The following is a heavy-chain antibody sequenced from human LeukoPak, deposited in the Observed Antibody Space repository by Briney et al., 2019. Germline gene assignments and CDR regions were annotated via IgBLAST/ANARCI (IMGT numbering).Heavy chain of an antibody. D-gene: IGHD6-13*01. CDR1: GGSISSYY. CDR2: IYYSGST. Sequence: SETLSLTCTVSGGSISSYYWSWIRQPPGKGLEWIGYIYYSGSTNYNPSLKSRVTISVDTSKNQFSLKLSSVTAADTAVYYCARLYSSGWYRFDPWGQGTLVTVSS. V-gene: IGHV4-59*08. CDR3: ARLYSSGWYRFDP. J-gene: IGHJ5*02.